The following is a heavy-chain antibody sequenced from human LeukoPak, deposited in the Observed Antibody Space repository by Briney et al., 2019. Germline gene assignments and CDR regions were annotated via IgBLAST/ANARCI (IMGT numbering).Heavy chain of an antibody. V-gene: IGHV4-34*12. CDR2: IFHSGIT. Sequence: PSETLSLTCAVYGGSFSGYYWSWIRQPPGKGLEWIGSIFHSGITYYNPSLKSRLTISLDTSKNHFSLKLSSVTAADTAVYYCARHSFRSGYYFDYWGQGTLVTVSS. J-gene: IGHJ4*02. CDR1: GGSFSGYY. D-gene: IGHD6-25*01. CDR3: ARHSFRSGYYFDY.